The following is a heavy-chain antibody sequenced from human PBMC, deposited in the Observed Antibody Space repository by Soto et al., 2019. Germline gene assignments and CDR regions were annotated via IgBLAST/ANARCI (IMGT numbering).Heavy chain of an antibody. J-gene: IGHJ6*03. D-gene: IGHD3-10*01. V-gene: IGHV4-34*01. CDR3: ARGRGIRFWELQDYYYYMDV. CDR2: INHSGST. Sequence: SETLSLTCAVYGGSFSGYYWSWIRQPPGKGLEWIGEINHSGSTNYNPSLKSRVTISVDTSKNQFSLKLSSVTAADTAVYYCARGRGIRFWELQDYYYYMDVWGKGTTVTVSS. CDR1: GGSFSGYY.